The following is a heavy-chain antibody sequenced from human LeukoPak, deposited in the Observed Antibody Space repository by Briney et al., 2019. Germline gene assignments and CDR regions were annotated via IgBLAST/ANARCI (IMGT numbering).Heavy chain of an antibody. D-gene: IGHD3-10*01. J-gene: IGHJ6*03. CDR2: ISAYNGNT. CDR3: ARGVRGVIITEGGYYYMDV. Sequence: ASVKVSCKASGYTSTSYGISWVRQAPGQGLEWMGWISAYNGNTNYAQKLQGRVTMTTDTSTSTAYMELGSLRSDDTAVYYCARGVRGVIITEGGYYYMDVWGKGTTVTISS. V-gene: IGHV1-18*01. CDR1: GYTSTSYG.